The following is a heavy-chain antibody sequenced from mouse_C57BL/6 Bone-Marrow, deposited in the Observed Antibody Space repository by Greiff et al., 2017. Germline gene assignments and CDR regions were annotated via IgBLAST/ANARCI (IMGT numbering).Heavy chain of an antibody. D-gene: IGHD1-1*01. CDR1: GYTFTDYY. V-gene: IGHV1-76*01. CDR3: ARRTDYYGKRPPFLDV. CDR2: IYPGSGNT. Sequence: VMLVESGAELVRPGASVKLSCTASGYTFTDYYINWVKQRPGQGLEWIARIYPGSGNTYYNAKFKGKATLTAEKSSNTAYMQLSSLTSEDSAVYFCARRTDYYGKRPPFLDVWGTGTTVTVSS. J-gene: IGHJ1*03.